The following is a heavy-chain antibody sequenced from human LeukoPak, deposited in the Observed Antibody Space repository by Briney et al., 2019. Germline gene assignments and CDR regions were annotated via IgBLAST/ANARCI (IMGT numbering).Heavy chain of an antibody. CDR1: GYTFTSYG. J-gene: IGHJ4*02. CDR2: INPNSGAT. V-gene: IGHV1-2*02. CDR3: ARSRVTTIPNFDY. Sequence: ASVKVSCKASGYTFTSYGISWVRQAPGQGLEWMGWINPNSGATDYAQKFQGRVTMTRDTSISTTYMELSKLNSDDTAVYYCARSRVTTIPNFDYWGQGTLVTASS. D-gene: IGHD2-21*02.